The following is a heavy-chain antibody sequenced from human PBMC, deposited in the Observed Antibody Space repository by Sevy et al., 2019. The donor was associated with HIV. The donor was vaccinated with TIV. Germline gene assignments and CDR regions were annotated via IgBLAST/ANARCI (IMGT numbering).Heavy chain of an antibody. V-gene: IGHV3-33*01. Sequence: GGSLRLSCAASGFTFSSYGMHWVRQAPGKGLEWVAVIWYAGSNKYYADSVKGRFTISRDNSKNTLYLQMNSLRAEDTAVDYCARAPNYYGSGSGVARGLDDWGQGTLVTVSS. CDR3: ARAPNYYGSGSGVARGLDD. J-gene: IGHJ4*02. CDR2: IWYAGSNK. D-gene: IGHD3-10*01. CDR1: GFTFSSYG.